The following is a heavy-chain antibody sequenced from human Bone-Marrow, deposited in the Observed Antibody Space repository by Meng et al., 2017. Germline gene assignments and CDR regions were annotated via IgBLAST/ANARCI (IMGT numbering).Heavy chain of an antibody. Sequence: GESLKISCAASGFTFDDYAMHWVRQAPGKGLEWVSLISWFGGSTYYADSVKGRFTISRDNSKNALYLQMNSLRAEDNALYYCAKDRKRYSSSWDYGMDVWGQGTTVTVSS. CDR1: GFTFDDYA. J-gene: IGHJ6*02. CDR2: ISWFGGST. V-gene: IGHV3-43D*04. D-gene: IGHD6-13*01. CDR3: AKDRKRYSSSWDYGMDV.